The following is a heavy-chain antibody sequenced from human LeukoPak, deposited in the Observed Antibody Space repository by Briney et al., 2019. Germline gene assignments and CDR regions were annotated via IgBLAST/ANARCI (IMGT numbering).Heavy chain of an antibody. CDR1: GFIFSTYS. J-gene: IGHJ4*02. Sequence: PGGSLRLSCAASGFIFSTYSMNWVRQAPGKGLEWVSYISSSSSTIYYADSVKGRFTISRDNAKNSLYLQMNSLRAEDTAVYYCAREYSSSTGKASDYWGQGTLVTVSS. CDR3: AREYSSSTGKASDY. V-gene: IGHV3-48*01. CDR2: ISSSSSTI. D-gene: IGHD6-6*01.